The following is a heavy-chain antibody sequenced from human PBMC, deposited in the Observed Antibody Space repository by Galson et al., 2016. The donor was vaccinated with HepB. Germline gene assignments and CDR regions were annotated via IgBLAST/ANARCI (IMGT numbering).Heavy chain of an antibody. J-gene: IGHJ5*02. CDR1: GYTFIDYW. Sequence: QSGAEVKKPGESLRISCRASGYTFIDYWIGWVRQMPGKGLEWMGVISPHNSQTTYSPSFQGQVTISADNSISTTYLHWNSLRASDTAMYYCGRLWCDRPTCVNWFDPWGQGTLVTVSS. D-gene: IGHD2-8*01. CDR3: GRLWCDRPTCVNWFDP. V-gene: IGHV5-51*01. CDR2: ISPHNSQT.